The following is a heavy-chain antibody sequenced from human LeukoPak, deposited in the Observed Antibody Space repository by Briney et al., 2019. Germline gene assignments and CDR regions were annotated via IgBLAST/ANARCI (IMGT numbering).Heavy chain of an antibody. Sequence: GASVKVSSKTSGYTFTTYGVSWVRQAPGQGLEWMGWISGSNGNTKYAQKVQGRVTMTTGTSTTTAYMEVRSLRSDDTAVYYCARDRDRMVQGVTALFDYWGQGTLVTVSS. CDR1: GYTFTTYG. J-gene: IGHJ4*02. V-gene: IGHV1-18*04. CDR3: ARDRDRMVQGVTALFDY. D-gene: IGHD3-10*01. CDR2: ISGSNGNT.